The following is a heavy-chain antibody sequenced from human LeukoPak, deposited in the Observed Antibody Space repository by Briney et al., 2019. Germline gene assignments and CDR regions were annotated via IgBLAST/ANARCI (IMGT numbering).Heavy chain of an antibody. Sequence: ASVKVSCKASGYTFTGYYMHWVRQAPGQGPEWMGRINPNSGGTNYAQKFQGRVTMTRDTSISTAYMELSRLRSDDTAVYYCARSKTGNDAFDIWGQGTMVTVSS. J-gene: IGHJ3*02. CDR1: GYTFTGYY. D-gene: IGHD1-14*01. V-gene: IGHV1-2*06. CDR2: INPNSGGT. CDR3: ARSKTGNDAFDI.